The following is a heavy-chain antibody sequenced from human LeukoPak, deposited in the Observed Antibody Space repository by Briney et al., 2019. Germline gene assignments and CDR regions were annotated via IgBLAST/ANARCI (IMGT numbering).Heavy chain of an antibody. V-gene: IGHV4-61*02. J-gene: IGHJ4*02. CDR2: IYTSGST. CDR3: ARDGLLVGLNI. D-gene: IGHD1-26*01. CDR1: NASISSGSYY. Sequence: SETLSLTCTVSNASISSGSYYWNWIRQPAGKGLEWIGRIYTSGSTNYNPSLKSRVTMSVDTSKNQFSLKLSSVTAADTAVYYCARDGLLVGLNIWGQGTLVTVSS.